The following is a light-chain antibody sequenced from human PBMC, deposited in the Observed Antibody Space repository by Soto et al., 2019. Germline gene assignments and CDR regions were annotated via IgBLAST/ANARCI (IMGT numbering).Light chain of an antibody. V-gene: IGKV3-20*01. Sequence: EIVLTQFPGTLSLSPGERATFSCRASQSVSSNYLVWYQQKPGQAPRLLIYAASSRATAIPDRFSGSASGTDFTLAISRLEPEDFAVYFCQQYETPPLNFGGGTKVEIK. J-gene: IGKJ4*01. CDR1: QSVSSNY. CDR3: QQYETPPLN. CDR2: AAS.